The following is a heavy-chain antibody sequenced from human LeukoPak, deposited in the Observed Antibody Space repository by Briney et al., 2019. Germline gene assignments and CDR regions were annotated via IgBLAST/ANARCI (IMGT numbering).Heavy chain of an antibody. CDR3: ARDGYGDNSFDY. Sequence: ASVKVSCKASGYTFPGHHIHWVRQARGEGLEWMGWINPKNGGTNYAQKFQGRVTMTRDTSINTAFMELSRLNSDDTAVYFCARDGYGDNSFDYWGQGTLVTVSS. D-gene: IGHD4-23*01. CDR2: INPKNGGT. V-gene: IGHV1-2*02. CDR1: GYTFPGHH. J-gene: IGHJ4*02.